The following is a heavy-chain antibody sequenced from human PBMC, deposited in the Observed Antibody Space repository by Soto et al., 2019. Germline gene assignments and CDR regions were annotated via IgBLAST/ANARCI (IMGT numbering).Heavy chain of an antibody. CDR1: GGTFSSYA. D-gene: IGHD5-12*01. Sequence: SVKVSCKASGGTFSSYAISWVRQAPGQGLEWMGGIIPIFGTANYAQKFQGRVTITADESTSTAYMELSSLRSEDTAVYYCARVTMDIVATIIDYYYGMDVWGQGTTVTVS. J-gene: IGHJ6*02. CDR3: ARVTMDIVATIIDYYYGMDV. CDR2: IIPIFGTA. V-gene: IGHV1-69*13.